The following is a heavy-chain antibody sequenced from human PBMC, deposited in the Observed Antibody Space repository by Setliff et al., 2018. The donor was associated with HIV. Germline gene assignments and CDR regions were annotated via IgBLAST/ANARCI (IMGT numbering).Heavy chain of an antibody. J-gene: IGHJ4*02. V-gene: IGHV1-2*06. D-gene: IGHD3-10*01. CDR2: INPNSGGT. CDR3: ARDWNYYGSGSYPGY. CDR1: GYTFTGYY. Sequence: ASVKVSCKASGYTFTGYYMHWVRQAPGQGLEWMGRINPNSGGTNYAQKFQGRVTMTRDTSISTAYMELSRPRSDDTAVYYCARDWNYYGSGSYPGYWGQGNLVTVSS.